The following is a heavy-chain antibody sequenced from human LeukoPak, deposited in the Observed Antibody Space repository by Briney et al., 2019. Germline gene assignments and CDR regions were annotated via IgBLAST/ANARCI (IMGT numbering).Heavy chain of an antibody. V-gene: IGHV3-21*01. J-gene: IGHJ4*02. Sequence: GGSLRLSCAVSGFTFSSYSMTWVRQAPGKGLEWVSSISSSSGYKYYADSVKGRFTISRDNSKNTLYLQMNSLRAEDTAVYYCARDRSITMVRGVPTFFDYWGQGTLVTVSS. CDR2: ISSSSGYK. CDR3: ARDRSITMVRGVPTFFDY. CDR1: GFTFSSYS. D-gene: IGHD3-10*01.